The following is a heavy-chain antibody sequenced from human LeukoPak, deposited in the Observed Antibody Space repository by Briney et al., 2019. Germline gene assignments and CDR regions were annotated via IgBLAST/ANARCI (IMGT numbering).Heavy chain of an antibody. CDR1: GFTLSNVW. D-gene: IGHD2-15*01. CDR2: IKSKTDGGTT. CDR3: TTDQSLYSGGSCLVWPNAFDS. Sequence: GRSLSLSCAVSGFTLSNVWMTWAGQGPGKGLEWVGRIKSKTDGGTTDYAAPVKGRFTISRAHSTNTPYLQMTTLNTEDTDVYSCTTDQSLYSGGSCLVWPNAFDSWGKGTMVTVSS. V-gene: IGHV3-15*01. J-gene: IGHJ3*02.